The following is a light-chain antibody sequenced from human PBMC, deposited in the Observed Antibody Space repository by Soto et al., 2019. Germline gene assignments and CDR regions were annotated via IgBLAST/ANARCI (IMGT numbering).Light chain of an antibody. Sequence: DIVLTQSPATLSVSPGERATLTCRASQSISSNLAWYQQKPGQAPRLLIYGPSTRATGVPARFSGSGSGTEFTLTISSLQSEDFAMYYCQQYTHWPVWSFGQGTKVDI. J-gene: IGKJ1*01. CDR1: QSISSN. CDR2: GPS. V-gene: IGKV3-15*01. CDR3: QQYTHWPVWS.